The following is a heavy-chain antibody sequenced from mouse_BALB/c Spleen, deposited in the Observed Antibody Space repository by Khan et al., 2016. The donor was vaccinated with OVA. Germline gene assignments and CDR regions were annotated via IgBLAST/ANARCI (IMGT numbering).Heavy chain of an antibody. CDR2: IYPFNDAT. Sequence: VQLKQSGPEVVKPGASVKMSCKASGYTFTSYVMHWVKQKPGQGLEWIGYIYPFNDATKFNEKFNGKATLTSDKSSSTAYMELSSLTSEDSAVYYGAQVESYYVSFVYWGQGTLVTVSA. CDR1: GYTFTSYV. D-gene: IGHD1-1*01. J-gene: IGHJ3*01. V-gene: IGHV1S136*01. CDR3: AQVESYYVSFVY.